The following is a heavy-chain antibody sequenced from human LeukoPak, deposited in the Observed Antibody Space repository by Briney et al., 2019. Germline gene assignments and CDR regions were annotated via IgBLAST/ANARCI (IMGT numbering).Heavy chain of an antibody. J-gene: IGHJ5*02. Sequence: SETLSLTCTVSDGSISSNNYYWAWIRQLPGKGLEWIGSHFYSGRTYYNPSLKSRVTISVDTSKNQFFLRLNSVTAADTALYHCARHLAVAGTSYNWFDRWGQGTQVTVSS. CDR2: HFYSGRT. V-gene: IGHV4-39*01. CDR3: ARHLAVAGTSYNWFDR. CDR1: DGSISSNNYY. D-gene: IGHD6-19*01.